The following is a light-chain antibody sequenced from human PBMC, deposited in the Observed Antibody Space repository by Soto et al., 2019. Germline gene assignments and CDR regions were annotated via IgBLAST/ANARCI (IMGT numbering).Light chain of an antibody. CDR2: DAS. V-gene: IGKV3-20*01. J-gene: IGKJ1*01. CDR3: QQYGSSPRT. Sequence: ENVLTQSPGTLSLSPGERSTLSCRACQSVSSSYLAWYQQKPGQAPRLLIYDASSRATGIPDRFSGSGSGTDFTLTISRLEPEDFALYFCQQYGSSPRTFGQGTKVEIQ. CDR1: QSVSSSY.